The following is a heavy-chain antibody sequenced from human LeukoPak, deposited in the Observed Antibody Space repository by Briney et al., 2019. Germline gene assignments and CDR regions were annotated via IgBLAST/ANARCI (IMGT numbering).Heavy chain of an antibody. V-gene: IGHV4-59*11. CDR3: ARDTVHSSGWYLWFDP. CDR2: IYYSGST. CDR1: GGSISSHY. D-gene: IGHD6-19*01. Sequence: SETLSLTCTVSGGSISSHYWSWIRQPPGKGLEWIGYIYYSGSTNYNPSLKSRVTISVDTSKNQFSLKLSSVTAADPAVYYCARDTVHSSGWYLWFDPWGQGTLVTVSS. J-gene: IGHJ5*02.